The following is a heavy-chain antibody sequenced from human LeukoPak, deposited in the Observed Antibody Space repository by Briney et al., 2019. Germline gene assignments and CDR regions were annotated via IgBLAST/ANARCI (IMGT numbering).Heavy chain of an antibody. CDR1: GFAFSSYS. J-gene: IGHJ4*02. Sequence: GGSLRLTCAASGFAFSSYSMNWVRQAPGKGLEWVSSSSSSSSYIYYADSVKGRFTISRGNAKNSLYLQMNSLRAEDTAVYYCARALTLYSYGQGYWGQGTLVTVSS. D-gene: IGHD5-18*01. CDR3: ARALTLYSYGQGY. CDR2: SSSSSSYI. V-gene: IGHV3-21*01.